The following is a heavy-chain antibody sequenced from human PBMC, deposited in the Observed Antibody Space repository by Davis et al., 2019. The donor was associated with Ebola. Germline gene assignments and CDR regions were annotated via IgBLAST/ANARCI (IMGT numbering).Heavy chain of an antibody. CDR3: ARAMTTVTPVDCYFDY. CDR1: GYAFTSYY. J-gene: IGHJ4*02. CDR2: INPIGANT. V-gene: IGHV1-46*01. D-gene: IGHD4-11*01. Sequence: ASAKVSCKTFGYAFTSYYIHWVRRAPGQGLEWMGIINPIGANTRYAQKFEGRVAITRDTSTSTVYMELTNLRSEDTAVYFCARAMTTVTPVDCYFDYWGQGTLVTVSS.